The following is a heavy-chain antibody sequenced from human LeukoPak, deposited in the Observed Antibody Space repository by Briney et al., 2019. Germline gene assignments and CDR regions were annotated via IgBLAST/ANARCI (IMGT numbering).Heavy chain of an antibody. CDR3: ARGLACGGSCYGEVDY. Sequence: SETLSLTCTVSGGSISSYYWSWIRQPPGKGLEWIGYIYYSGSTNYNPSLKSRVTISVDTSKNQFSLKLSSVTAADTAVYYCARGLACGGSCYGEVDYWGQGTLVTVSS. CDR2: IYYSGST. J-gene: IGHJ4*02. V-gene: IGHV4-59*08. D-gene: IGHD2-15*01. CDR1: GGSISSYY.